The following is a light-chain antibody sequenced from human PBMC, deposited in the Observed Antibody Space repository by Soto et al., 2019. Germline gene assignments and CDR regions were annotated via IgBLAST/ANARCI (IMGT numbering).Light chain of an antibody. CDR2: GAS. CDR1: QGISNY. J-gene: IGKJ5*01. Sequence: DNQMTQSPSSLSASVGDRVTITCRASQGISNYLAWYQQQPGKVPKLLIYGASTLQSGVPSRFTGSGSGTDFTLTINGLQPEDVATYYCQHLVAYPITFGQGTRLE. CDR3: QHLVAYPIT. V-gene: IGKV1-27*01.